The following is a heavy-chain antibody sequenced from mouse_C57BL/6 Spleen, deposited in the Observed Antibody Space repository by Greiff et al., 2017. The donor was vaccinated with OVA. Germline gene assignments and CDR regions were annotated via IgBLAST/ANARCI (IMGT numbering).Heavy chain of an antibody. Sequence: QVQLQQPGAELVKPGASVKLSCKASGYTFTSYWMHWVKQRPGRGLEWIGRIDPNSGGTKYNEKFKSKATLTVDKPSSTAYMQLSSLTSEDSAVYYCARSVSYDYDDGYAMDYWGQGTSVTVSS. CDR1: GYTFTSYW. J-gene: IGHJ4*01. V-gene: IGHV1-72*01. CDR3: ARSVSYDYDDGYAMDY. CDR2: IDPNSGGT. D-gene: IGHD2-4*01.